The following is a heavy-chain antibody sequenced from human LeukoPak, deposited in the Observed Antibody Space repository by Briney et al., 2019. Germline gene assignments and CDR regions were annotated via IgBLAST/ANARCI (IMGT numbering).Heavy chain of an antibody. Sequence: SETLSLTCTVSGGSISSYYWSWIRQPPGKGLERIGYIYYSGSTNYNPSLKSRVTISVDTSKNQFSLKLSSVTAADTAVYYCARDLSMFGSSWFDYWGQGTLVTVSS. V-gene: IGHV4-59*01. CDR3: ARDLSMFGSSWFDY. CDR1: GGSISSYY. D-gene: IGHD6-13*01. J-gene: IGHJ4*02. CDR2: IYYSGST.